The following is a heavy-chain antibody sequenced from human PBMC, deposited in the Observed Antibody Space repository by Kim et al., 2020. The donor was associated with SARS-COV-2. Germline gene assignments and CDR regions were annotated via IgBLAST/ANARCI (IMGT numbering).Heavy chain of an antibody. D-gene: IGHD6-13*01. Sequence: ASVKVSCKVSGYTLTELSMHWVRQAPGKGLEWMGGVDPEDVETIYAQKFQGRVTMTEDTSTDKAYMELSSLRSEDTAVYYCATGIAASGYYYYYGMDVWGQGTTVTVSS. V-gene: IGHV1-24*01. CDR1: GYTLTELS. CDR3: ATGIAASGYYYYYGMDV. CDR2: VDPEDVET. J-gene: IGHJ6*02.